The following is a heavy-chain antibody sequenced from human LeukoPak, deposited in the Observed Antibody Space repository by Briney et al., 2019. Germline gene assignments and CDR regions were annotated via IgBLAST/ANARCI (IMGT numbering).Heavy chain of an antibody. V-gene: IGHV1-2*02. J-gene: IGHJ4*02. CDR2: INCNSGDT. D-gene: IGHD3-22*01. CDR3: ARDDDNSGSYFVFDS. Sequence: ASVKVSCKASGYSFTEHYIYWVRQAPGQGLEWVGRINCNSGDTTYAQKFQGRVTMTRDTSISTAYMELSRLRSDDTAVYYCARDDDNSGSYFVFDSWGQGTLVTVSS. CDR1: GYSFTEHY.